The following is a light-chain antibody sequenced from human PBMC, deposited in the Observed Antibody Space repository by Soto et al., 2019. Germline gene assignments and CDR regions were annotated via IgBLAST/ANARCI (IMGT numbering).Light chain of an antibody. CDR2: AAS. Sequence: EIVLTQSPAALSLSPGERATLSRRASQSISSSLAWYQQKPGQAPRLLIYAASNRATGIPARFSGSGSGTDFTLTISSLEPEDFAVYYCQQRYDWPLTFGGGTKVEIK. CDR1: QSISSS. J-gene: IGKJ4*01. CDR3: QQRYDWPLT. V-gene: IGKV3-11*01.